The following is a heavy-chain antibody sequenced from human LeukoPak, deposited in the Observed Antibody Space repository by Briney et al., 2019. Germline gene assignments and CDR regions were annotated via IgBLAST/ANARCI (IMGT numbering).Heavy chain of an antibody. D-gene: IGHD4-11*01. CDR2: INWNGGST. Sequence: PGGSLRLSCAASGFTFDDYGMSWVRQAPGKGLEWASGINWNGGSTGYAGSVKGRFTISRDNAKNSLYLQMNSLRAEDTALYYCARKTTVLGNDAFDIWGQGTMVTVSS. V-gene: IGHV3-20*04. CDR1: GFTFDDYG. J-gene: IGHJ3*02. CDR3: ARKTTVLGNDAFDI.